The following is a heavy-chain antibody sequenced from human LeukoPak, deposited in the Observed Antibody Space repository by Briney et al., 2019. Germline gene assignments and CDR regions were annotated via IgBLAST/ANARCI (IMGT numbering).Heavy chain of an antibody. CDR2: TISDGGST. J-gene: IGHJ6*01. CDR3: VKGDYYVMVV. Sequence: GGSLRLSCAAAGFTFRSYSMHWVRQAPGKGLEFVSATISDGGSTNYADSGKGRLTISRDNSKSTLYLQMNSLRAEDTALYYCVKGDYYVMVVWREGAKVSVCS. CDR1: GFTFRSYS. V-gene: IGHV3-64D*09.